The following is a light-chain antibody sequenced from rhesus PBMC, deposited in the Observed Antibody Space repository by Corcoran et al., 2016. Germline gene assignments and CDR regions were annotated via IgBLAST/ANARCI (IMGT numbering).Light chain of an antibody. CDR1: QGISRY. Sequence: DIQMSQSPSSLSASVGDRVTITCRASQGISRYLNWYQQKPGKAPKLLIYYANSMASGVPSMFSGSGSGTDYTLTISSLQPEDFATYYCQQGYGTPLTFGGGTKVEIK. J-gene: IGKJ4*01. V-gene: IGKV1-32*03. CDR2: YAN. CDR3: QQGYGTPLT.